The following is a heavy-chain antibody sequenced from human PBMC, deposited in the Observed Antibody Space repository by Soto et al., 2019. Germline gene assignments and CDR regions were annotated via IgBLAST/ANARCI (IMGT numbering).Heavy chain of an antibody. D-gene: IGHD7-27*01. CDR3: ARAKFESTGWHQFDM. Sequence: SETLSLTCTVSGGSFTGHFWSWVRQPPGKRLEWIGEVSHSGNTKYYPSLRSRVTLSVDSCKNHISLELPSVAAEATAVYYCARAKFESTGWHQFDMWCQGTLVTVSS. V-gene: IGHV4-34*01. J-gene: IGHJ3*02. CDR1: GGSFTGHF. CDR2: VSHSGNT.